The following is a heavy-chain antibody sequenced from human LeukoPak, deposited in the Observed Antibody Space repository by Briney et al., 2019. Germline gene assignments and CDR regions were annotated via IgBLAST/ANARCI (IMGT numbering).Heavy chain of an antibody. J-gene: IGHJ4*02. CDR3: ARYSSGWYWFDY. CDR1: GFPFSSYS. CDR2: ISSSSSYI. Sequence: GGSLRPSFAASGFPFSSYSMNWVRPAPGKGLEWVSSISSSSSYIYYADSVKGRFTISRDNAKNSLYLRMNSLRAEDTAVYYCARYSSGWYWFDYWGQGTLVTVSS. D-gene: IGHD6-19*01. V-gene: IGHV3-21*01.